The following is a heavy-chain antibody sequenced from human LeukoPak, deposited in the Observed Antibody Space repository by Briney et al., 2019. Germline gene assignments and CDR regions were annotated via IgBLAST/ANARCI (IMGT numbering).Heavy chain of an antibody. CDR1: GDTFSSYA. D-gene: IGHD5-24*01. V-gene: IGHV1-69*13. CDR3: ARSSREGYLSYFDY. Sequence: SVKVSCKASGDTFSSYAISWVRQAPGQGLEWMGGIIPIIGTANYAQKFQGRVTITADESTSTAYMELSSLRSDDTAVYYCARSSREGYLSYFDYWGQGTLVTVSS. J-gene: IGHJ4*02. CDR2: IIPIIGTA.